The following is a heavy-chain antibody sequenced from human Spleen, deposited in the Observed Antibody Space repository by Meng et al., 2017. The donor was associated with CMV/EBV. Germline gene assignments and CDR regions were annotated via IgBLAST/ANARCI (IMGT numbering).Heavy chain of an antibody. CDR2: INSNSGGT. CDR3: ARVRNYYDSSGEFDY. J-gene: IGHJ4*02. V-gene: IGHV1-2*02. D-gene: IGHD3-22*01. Sequence: ASVKVSCKTSGYPFTSYGISWVRQAPGQGLEWMGWINSNSGGTNYAQKFQGRVTMTRDTSISTAYMELSRLRSDDTAVYYCARVRNYYDSSGEFDYWGQGTLVTVSS. CDR1: GYPFTSYG.